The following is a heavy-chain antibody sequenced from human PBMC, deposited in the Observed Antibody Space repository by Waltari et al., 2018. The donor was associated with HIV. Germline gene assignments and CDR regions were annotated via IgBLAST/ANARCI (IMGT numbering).Heavy chain of an antibody. CDR1: GYTFSSYD. D-gene: IGHD2-21*01. CDR2: MNPNSGNT. V-gene: IGHV1-8*01. CDR3: ARGPLLWLGV. J-gene: IGHJ4*02. Sequence: QVQLVQSGAEVKKPGDSVKVSCQDSGYTFSSYDLNSVRQAAGQGLEWMGWMNPNSGNTGYAQKFQGRVTMTRNTSISTAYMELSSLRSEDTAVYYCARGPLLWLGVWGQGTLVTVSS.